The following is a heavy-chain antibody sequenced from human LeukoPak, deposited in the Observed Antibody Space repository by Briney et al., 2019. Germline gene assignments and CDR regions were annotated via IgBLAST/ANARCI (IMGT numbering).Heavy chain of an antibody. D-gene: IGHD3-10*01. CDR1: GFTFSGSA. Sequence: GGSLRLSCAASGFTFSGSAMHWVRQASGKGLEWVGRIRSKANSYATAYAASVKGRFTISRDDSKNTAYLQMNSLKTEDTAVYYCIGRFGGSIWFDPWGQGTLVTVSS. CDR3: IGRFGGSIWFDP. V-gene: IGHV3-73*01. CDR2: IRSKANSYAT. J-gene: IGHJ5*02.